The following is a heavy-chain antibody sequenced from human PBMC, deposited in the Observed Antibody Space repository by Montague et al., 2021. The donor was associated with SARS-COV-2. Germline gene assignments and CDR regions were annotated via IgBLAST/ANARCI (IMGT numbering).Heavy chain of an antibody. Sequence: SETLSLTCAVYGGSFSGYYWSWIRQPPGKGLEWIGEINHSGSTNYNPSLKSRVTISVDTSKNQFSLKLSAVTAADTAVYYCAIPIVRGVSRAFDIWGQGTMVTVSS. J-gene: IGHJ3*02. D-gene: IGHD3-10*01. CDR2: INHSGST. V-gene: IGHV4-34*01. CDR1: GGSFSGYY. CDR3: AIPIVRGVSRAFDI.